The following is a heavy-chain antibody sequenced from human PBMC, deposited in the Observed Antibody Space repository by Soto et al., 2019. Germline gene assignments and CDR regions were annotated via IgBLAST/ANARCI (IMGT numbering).Heavy chain of an antibody. V-gene: IGHV3-73*02. Sequence: EVQLVESGGGLVQPGGSLKLSCAASGFTFSGSAIHWVRQSSGKGLEWVGRIISKANSYATAYAASVKGRFTISRDDSKKTAYRQMTSLKTEDTAGYYCTTFYSIVGDTSPGNYAYWGQGTLVTVSS. CDR2: IISKANSYAT. CDR1: GFTFSGSA. J-gene: IGHJ4*02. D-gene: IGHD1-26*01. CDR3: TTFYSIVGDTSPGNYAY.